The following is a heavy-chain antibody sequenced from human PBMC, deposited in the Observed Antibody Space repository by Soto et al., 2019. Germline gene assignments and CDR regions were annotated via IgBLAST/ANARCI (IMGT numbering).Heavy chain of an antibody. V-gene: IGHV4-31*03. CDR2: IYYSGST. CDR3: ARKSSSTSCYYCFDP. CDR1: GGSISSGGYY. D-gene: IGHD2-2*01. Sequence: SETLSLTCTVSGGSISSGGYYWSWIRQHPGKGLEWIGYIYYSGSTYYNPSLKSRVTISVDTSKNQFSLKLSSVTAAATAVYYCARKSSSTSCYYCFDPWGQGTLVTVSS. J-gene: IGHJ5*02.